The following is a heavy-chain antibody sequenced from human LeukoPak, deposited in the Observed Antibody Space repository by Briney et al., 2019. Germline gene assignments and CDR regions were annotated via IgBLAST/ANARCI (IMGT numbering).Heavy chain of an antibody. D-gene: IGHD3-10*01. CDR3: ARDAPILYGSGSYYFDY. V-gene: IGHV3-21*01. J-gene: IGHJ4*02. Sequence: GGSLRLSCAASGFTISTYSMAWVRQAPGKGLEWVSSISSSSSYIYYADSVKGRFTISRDNAKNSLYLQMNSLRAEDTAVYYCARDAPILYGSGSYYFDYWGQGTLVTVSS. CDR1: GFTISTYS. CDR2: ISSSSSYI.